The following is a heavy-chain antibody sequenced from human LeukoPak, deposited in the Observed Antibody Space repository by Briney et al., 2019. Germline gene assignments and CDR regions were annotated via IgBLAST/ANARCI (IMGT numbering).Heavy chain of an antibody. CDR2: ISAYNGNT. J-gene: IGHJ4*02. CDR1: GYTFTSYG. CDR3: ARDFLVVVPAAIGYDFWSGRRDYYFDY. V-gene: IGHV1-18*01. D-gene: IGHD2-2*01. Sequence: ASVKVSCKASGYTFTSYGISWVRQAPGQGLEWMGWISAYNGNTNYAQKLQGRVTTTTDTSTSTAYMELRSLRSDDTAVYYCARDFLVVVPAAIGYDFWSGRRDYYFDYWGQGTLVTVSS.